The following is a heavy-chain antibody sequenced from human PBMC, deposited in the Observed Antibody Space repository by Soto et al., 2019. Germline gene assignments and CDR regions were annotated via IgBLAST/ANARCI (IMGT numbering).Heavy chain of an antibody. D-gene: IGHD4-17*01. CDR3: ARGKTTVTPFYYYGMDV. V-gene: IGHV1-69*01. J-gene: IGHJ6*02. CDR2: IIPIFGTA. Sequence: QVQLVQSGAEVKKPGSSVKVSCKASGGTFSSYAISWVRQAPGQGLEWMGGIIPIFGTANYAQKFQGRVTITADESTSTAYMELSSLRSEDTAVYYCARGKTTVTPFYYYGMDVWGQGTTVTVSS. CDR1: GGTFSSYA.